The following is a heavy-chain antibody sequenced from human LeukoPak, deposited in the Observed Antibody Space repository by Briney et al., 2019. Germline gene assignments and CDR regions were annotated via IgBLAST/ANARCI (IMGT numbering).Heavy chain of an antibody. CDR1: GFTFSDYY. Sequence: GGSLRLSCAASGFTFSDYYMAWIRQAPGKGPECVSYISSSGSPIYSADSVKGRFSISRDNAKNLLYLQMNSLRAEDTAVYYCARDIIAPGSLLYYDYWGQGTLVTVSS. CDR3: ARDIIAPGSLLYYDY. CDR2: ISSSGSPI. D-gene: IGHD6-13*01. J-gene: IGHJ4*02. V-gene: IGHV3-11*01.